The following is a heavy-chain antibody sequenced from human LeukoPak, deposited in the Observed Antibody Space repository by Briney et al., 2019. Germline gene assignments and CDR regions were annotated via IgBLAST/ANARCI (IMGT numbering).Heavy chain of an antibody. Sequence: GGSLSLSCAASGFTFSSYEMNWVRQAPGKGLEWVSYISSSGSTIYYADSVKGRFTISRDNAKNTLYLQMNSLRAEDTAVYYCARDLGDSSQNNDYWGQGTLVTVSS. V-gene: IGHV3-48*03. CDR3: ARDLGDSSQNNDY. CDR1: GFTFSSYE. D-gene: IGHD3-22*01. J-gene: IGHJ4*02. CDR2: ISSSGSTI.